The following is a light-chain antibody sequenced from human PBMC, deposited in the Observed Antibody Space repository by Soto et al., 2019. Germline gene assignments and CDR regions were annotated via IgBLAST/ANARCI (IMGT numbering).Light chain of an antibody. J-gene: IGKJ1*01. V-gene: IGKV1-39*01. CDR2: RAS. CDR1: QTVSTF. Sequence: DIQMTQSPASLSASVGDRVTISCRASQTVSTFLNWYQQKPGTAPRLLIYRASSMQSGVPPRFSGSGSGRDFTLTISSLRPEDIATYFCQQSYSSPPWTFGQGTKVEV. CDR3: QQSYSSPPWT.